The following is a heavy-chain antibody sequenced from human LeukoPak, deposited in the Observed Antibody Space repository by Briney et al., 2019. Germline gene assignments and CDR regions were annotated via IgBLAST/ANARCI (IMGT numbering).Heavy chain of an antibody. J-gene: IGHJ6*02. V-gene: IGHV1-24*01. CDR3: ATALYCSGGSCPASPKYYYYYGMDV. CDR2: FDPEDGGT. CDR1: RYTLTELS. Sequence: ASVKVSCKVSRYTLTELSMHLVRQAPGKGLEWMGGFDPEDGGTIYAQKFQGRVTTTEDTSTDTAYMELSSLRSEDTAVYYCATALYCSGGSCPASPKYYYYYGMDVWGQGTTVTVSS. D-gene: IGHD2-15*01.